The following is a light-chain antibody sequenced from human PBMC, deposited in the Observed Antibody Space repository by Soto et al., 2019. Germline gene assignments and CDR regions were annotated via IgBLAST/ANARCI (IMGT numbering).Light chain of an antibody. CDR1: SSNIGAGYD. CDR2: GNS. CDR3: PSYDRSLSGAV. V-gene: IGLV1-40*01. Sequence: SVLTQPPSVSGAPGQRVTISCTGSSSNIGAGYDVHWYQQPPGTAPKLLIYGNSNRPSGVPDRFSGSKSGTSASLAITGLQAEDEADYYCPSYDRSLSGAVFGTGTKVTVL. J-gene: IGLJ1*01.